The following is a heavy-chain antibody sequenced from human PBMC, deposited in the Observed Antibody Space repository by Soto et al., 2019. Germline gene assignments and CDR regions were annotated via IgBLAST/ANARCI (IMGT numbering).Heavy chain of an antibody. D-gene: IGHD2-15*01. CDR2: INPSGGST. J-gene: IGHJ6*03. CDR1: GYTFTSYY. CDR3: ARCAVGSGYYYYMDV. Sequence: QVQLVQSGAEVKKPGASVKVSCKASGYTFTSYYMHWVRQAPGQGLEWMGIINPSGGSTSYAQKFQGRVTMTRDTSTSTVYMELSSLRSEDTAVYYCARCAVGSGYYYYMDVWGKGTTVTVSS. V-gene: IGHV1-46*03.